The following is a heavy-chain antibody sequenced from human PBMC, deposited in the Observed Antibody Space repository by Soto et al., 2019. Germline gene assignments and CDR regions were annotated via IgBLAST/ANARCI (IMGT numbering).Heavy chain of an antibody. D-gene: IGHD2-8*01. Sequence: QVQLVQSGAEVKKPGSSVKVSCKASGGTFSSYAISWVRQAPGQGLEWMGGIIPIFGTANYAQKFQGRVTITADESTSTAYMELSSLRSEDTAVYYCAREKMYVGGSADYYYYGMDVWGQGTTVTVSS. V-gene: IGHV1-69*01. J-gene: IGHJ6*02. CDR2: IIPIFGTA. CDR3: AREKMYVGGSADYYYYGMDV. CDR1: GGTFSSYA.